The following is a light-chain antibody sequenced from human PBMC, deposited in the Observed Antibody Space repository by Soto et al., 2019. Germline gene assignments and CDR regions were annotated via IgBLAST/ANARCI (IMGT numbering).Light chain of an antibody. CDR2: GNS. Sequence: QSPSVSGAPGQRVTISCTGSSSNIGAGYDVHWYQQLPGTAPKLLIYGNSNRPSGVPDRFSGSKSGTSASLAITGLQAEDEADYYCQSYDSSLSGVVFGGGTKVTVL. J-gene: IGLJ2*01. V-gene: IGLV1-40*01. CDR1: SSNIGAGYD. CDR3: QSYDSSLSGVV.